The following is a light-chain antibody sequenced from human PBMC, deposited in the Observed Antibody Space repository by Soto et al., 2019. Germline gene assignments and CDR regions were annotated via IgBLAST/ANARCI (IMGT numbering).Light chain of an antibody. J-gene: IGLJ1*01. CDR1: SSNIGGNS. CDR2: DDD. Sequence: QSVLTQPPSVSAAPGQRVTISCSGSSSNIGGNSVSWYQQLPGTAPKLLIYDDDKRSSGIPGRFSGSKSGTSATLGITGFQTGDEADYYCGSWDSSLSAYVFGTGTKVTVL. CDR3: GSWDSSLSAYV. V-gene: IGLV1-51*01.